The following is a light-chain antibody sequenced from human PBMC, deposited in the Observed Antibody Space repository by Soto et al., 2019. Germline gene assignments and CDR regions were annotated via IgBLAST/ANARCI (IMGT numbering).Light chain of an antibody. CDR3: QLSYRSPYT. V-gene: IGKV1-39*01. CDR1: QSINIY. Sequence: IQMTQSPSSLSASVGDSVTVTCRASQSINIYLNWYQQKPGKAPTLLIYGASSLQSGVPSRFTGGRSRTDFALTISSLQPEDCATYYCQLSYRSPYTCGQGTKLEIK. J-gene: IGKJ2*01. CDR2: GAS.